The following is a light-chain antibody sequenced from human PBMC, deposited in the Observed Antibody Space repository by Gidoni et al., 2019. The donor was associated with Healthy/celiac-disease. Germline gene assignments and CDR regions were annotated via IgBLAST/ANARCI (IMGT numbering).Light chain of an antibody. J-gene: IGLJ2*01. CDR3: AAWDDSLNGPV. CDR1: SSSLGRNT. V-gene: IGLV1-44*01. Sequence: QSVLTQPPSASGTPGQRVTISCSGSSSSLGRNTVNWYQQLPGTAPKLLIYSNNQRPSAVPDRFSGSKAGTSASLAISGLQSEDEADYYCAAWDDSLNGPVFGGGTKLTVL. CDR2: SNN.